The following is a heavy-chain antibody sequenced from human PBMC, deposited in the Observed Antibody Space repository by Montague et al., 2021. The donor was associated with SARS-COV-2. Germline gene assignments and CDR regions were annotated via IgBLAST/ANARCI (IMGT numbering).Heavy chain of an antibody. CDR2: IYYSGST. Sequence: SETLSLTCTVSGGSISSSSYYWGWIRQPPGKGLEWIGSIYYSGSTYYNPSLKSRVTISVDTSKNQFSLKLSSVTAADTAVYYCARQENSSGWFKPDAFDIWGQGPRVTVSS. V-gene: IGHV4-39*01. J-gene: IGHJ3*02. CDR3: ARQENSSGWFKPDAFDI. CDR1: GGSISSSSYY. D-gene: IGHD6-19*01.